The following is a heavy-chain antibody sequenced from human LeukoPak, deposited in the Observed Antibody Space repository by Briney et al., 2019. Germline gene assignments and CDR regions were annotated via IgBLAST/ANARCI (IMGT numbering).Heavy chain of an antibody. J-gene: IGHJ4*02. D-gene: IGHD2-2*01. Sequence: PGGSLRLSCAASGFTFRNYGMTWVRQAPGKGLEWVSSISSDSSYIHYADSLEGRFTISRDNANNSLCLQMNSLRAEDTAVYYCAGPMGPTAIFGFDYWGQGTLVTVSS. CDR2: ISSDSSYI. V-gene: IGHV3-21*01. CDR3: AGPMGPTAIFGFDY. CDR1: GFTFRNYG.